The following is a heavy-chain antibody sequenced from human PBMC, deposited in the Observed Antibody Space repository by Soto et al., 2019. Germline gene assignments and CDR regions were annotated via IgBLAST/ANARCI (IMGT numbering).Heavy chain of an antibody. Sequence: GGSLRLSCAASGFTFSSYSMNWVRQAPGKGLEWVSSISSSSSYIYYADSVKGRFTISRDNAKNSLYLQMNSLRAEDTAVYYCARVGSNTNWFDPWGRGTLVTVSS. D-gene: IGHD6-13*01. CDR3: ARVGSNTNWFDP. CDR1: GFTFSSYS. CDR2: ISSSSSYI. V-gene: IGHV3-21*01. J-gene: IGHJ5*02.